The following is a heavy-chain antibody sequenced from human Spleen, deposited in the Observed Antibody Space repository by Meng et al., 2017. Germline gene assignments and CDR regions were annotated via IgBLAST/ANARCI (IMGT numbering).Heavy chain of an antibody. D-gene: IGHD3-16*02. CDR1: GFTFSSYS. V-gene: IGHV3-21*01. J-gene: IGHJ5*02. Sequence: GGSLRLSCAASGFTFSSYSMDWVRQAPGKGLEWVSSISSSSSYIYYADSVKGRFTISRDNAKNSLYLQMNSLRAEDTAVYYCARERELVYYDYVWGSYRPELRFDPWGQGTLVTVSS. CDR2: ISSSSSYI. CDR3: ARERELVYYDYVWGSYRPELRFDP.